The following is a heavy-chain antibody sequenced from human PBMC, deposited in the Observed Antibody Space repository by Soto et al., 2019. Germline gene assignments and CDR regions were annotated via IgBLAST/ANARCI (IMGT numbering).Heavy chain of an antibody. Sequence: QVQLVQSGAEVKKPGSSVKVSCKASGGTFSSYAISWVQQAPGQGLEWMGGIIPISDTTNYAQKFQGRVTITADEYTSTAYMELSSLRSEETAVYYCARSQGSSTSLEIYYYYYYGMDVWGQWTTVTVSS. CDR1: GGTFSSYA. CDR3: ARSQGSSTSLEIYYYYYYGMDV. CDR2: IIPISDTT. J-gene: IGHJ6*02. D-gene: IGHD2-2*01. V-gene: IGHV1-69*01.